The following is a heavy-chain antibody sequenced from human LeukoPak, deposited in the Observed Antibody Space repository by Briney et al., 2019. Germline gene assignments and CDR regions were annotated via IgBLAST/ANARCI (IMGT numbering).Heavy chain of an antibody. CDR1: GFTFSDYY. CDR3: ARVGSFADLYFDH. D-gene: IGHD3/OR15-3a*01. J-gene: IGHJ4*02. Sequence: GGSLRLSCAASGFTFSDYYMSWVRQAPGKGLEWISYISTSGGTRYYADSVKGRFTVSRDNAKNSLYLQMDSLRLDDTAVYYCARVGSFADLYFDHWGQGVLVTVSS. V-gene: IGHV3-11*04. CDR2: ISTSGGTR.